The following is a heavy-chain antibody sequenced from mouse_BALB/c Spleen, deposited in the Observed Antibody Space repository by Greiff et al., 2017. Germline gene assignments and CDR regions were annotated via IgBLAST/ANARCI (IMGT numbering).Heavy chain of an antibody. V-gene: IGHV14-3*02. D-gene: IGHD4-1*01. J-gene: IGHJ2*01. CDR1: GFNIKDTD. CDR3: GIWDGY. CDR2: IDPAHGNT. Sequence: VQLQHSGAELVKPGASVKLSCTASGFNIKDTDMHWVKQRPEHGLEWIGRIDPAHGNTKYDPTFQGQATITADTSSNTAYLQLSSLTSEDTAVYYCGIWDGYWGQGTTLTVSS.